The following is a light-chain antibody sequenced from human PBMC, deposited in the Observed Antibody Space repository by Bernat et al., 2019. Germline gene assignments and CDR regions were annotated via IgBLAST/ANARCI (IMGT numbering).Light chain of an antibody. CDR3: QQYGSTRFT. Sequence: EIVLTQSPGTLSLSPGERATLSCRASQSVSSTYIAWPQQKPGQAPRLLIYGASSRAAGIPDRFSGSGSGTDFTLTISRLEPEDFAVYYCQQYGSTRFTFGPGTKVDIK. V-gene: IGKV3-20*01. CDR2: GAS. CDR1: QSVSSTY. J-gene: IGKJ3*01.